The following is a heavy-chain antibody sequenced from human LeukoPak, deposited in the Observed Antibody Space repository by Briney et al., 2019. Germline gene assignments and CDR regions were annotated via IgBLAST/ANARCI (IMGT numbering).Heavy chain of an antibody. Sequence: SETLSLTCTVSGGSLSSYYWSWIRQPPGKGLEWIGYIYYSGSTNYNPSLKSRVTISVDTSKNQFSQKLSSVTAADTAVYYCASTSRDGLYQDAFDIWGQGTMVTVSS. CDR2: IYYSGST. J-gene: IGHJ3*02. D-gene: IGHD5-24*01. CDR3: ASTSRDGLYQDAFDI. V-gene: IGHV4-59*01. CDR1: GGSLSSYY.